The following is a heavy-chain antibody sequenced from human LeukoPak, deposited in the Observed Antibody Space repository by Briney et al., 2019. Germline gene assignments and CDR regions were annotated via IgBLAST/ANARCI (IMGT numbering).Heavy chain of an antibody. CDR2: IYYSGST. D-gene: IGHD3-22*01. J-gene: IGHJ4*02. CDR3: ARVEYYYDSSGYRAQVFDY. V-gene: IGHV4-31*03. Sequence: PSETLSLTCTVSGVSISSGGYYWSWIRQHPGKGLEWIGYIYYSGSTYYNPSLKSRVTISVDTSKNQFSLKLSSVTAADTAVYYCARVEYYYDSSGYRAQVFDYWGQGTLVTVSS. CDR1: GVSISSGGYY.